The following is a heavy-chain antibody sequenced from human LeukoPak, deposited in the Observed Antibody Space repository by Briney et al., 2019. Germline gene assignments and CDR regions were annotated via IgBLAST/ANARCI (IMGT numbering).Heavy chain of an antibody. CDR1: GITFSSYA. Sequence: PGGSLRLSCAASGITFSSYAMSWVRQAPGKGLQWISAISASGGSTYYADSVKGRFTISRDNSKNTLYLQMNSLRAEDTAVYYCAREGFRPLFDYWGQGTLVTVSS. V-gene: IGHV3-23*01. CDR2: ISASGGST. CDR3: AREGFRPLFDY. J-gene: IGHJ4*02.